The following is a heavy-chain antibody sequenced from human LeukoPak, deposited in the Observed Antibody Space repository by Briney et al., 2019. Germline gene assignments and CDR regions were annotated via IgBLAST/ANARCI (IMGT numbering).Heavy chain of an antibody. J-gene: IGHJ3*02. D-gene: IGHD3-22*01. CDR2: IKQDGSEK. CDR1: GFTLSNSW. CDR3: ARATSAYYYPDAFDI. Sequence: PGGSLRLSCVVSGFTLSNSWMSWVRQAPGKGLEWVANIKQDGSEKYYVDSVKGRFTISRDNAKNSLYLQMSSLRAEDTAVHYCARATSAYYYPDAFDIWGQGTMVTVSS. V-gene: IGHV3-7*03.